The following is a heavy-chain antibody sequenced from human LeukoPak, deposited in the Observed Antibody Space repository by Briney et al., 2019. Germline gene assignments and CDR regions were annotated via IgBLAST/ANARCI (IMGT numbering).Heavy chain of an antibody. Sequence: GGSLRLSCAASGFTFDDYAMHWVRQAPGKGLEGVSLISWDGGSTYYADSVKGRFTISRDNSKNSLYLQMNSLRAEDTALYYCAKSASLGYDSSGPLDYWGQGTLVTVSS. J-gene: IGHJ4*02. CDR1: GFTFDDYA. V-gene: IGHV3-43D*04. CDR3: AKSASLGYDSSGPLDY. D-gene: IGHD3-22*01. CDR2: ISWDGGST.